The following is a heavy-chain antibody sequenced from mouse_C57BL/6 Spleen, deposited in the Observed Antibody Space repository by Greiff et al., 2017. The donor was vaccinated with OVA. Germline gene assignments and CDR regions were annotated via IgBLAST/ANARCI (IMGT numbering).Heavy chain of an antibody. CDR1: GFTFSDYG. CDR2: FSSGSSTI. J-gene: IGHJ3*01. Sequence: EVKLVESGGGLVKPGGSLTLSCAASGFTFSDYGMYWVRQAPEEGLVWVAYFSSGSSTIYYADTVKGRFTISRDKAKNTLLLQMTSLGSEDTSMYYCATGKGFAYWGQGTLVTVSA. D-gene: IGHD4-1*01. V-gene: IGHV5-17*01. CDR3: ATGKGFAY.